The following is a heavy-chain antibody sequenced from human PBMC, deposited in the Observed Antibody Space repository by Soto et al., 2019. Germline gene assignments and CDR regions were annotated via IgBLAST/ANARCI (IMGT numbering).Heavy chain of an antibody. CDR1: VGTISSDA. J-gene: IGHJ6*02. CDR2: IIPIFGTA. V-gene: IGHV1-69*13. CDR3: ARDDFWSGYYGSDYYYGMDV. Sequence: SVKVSCKASVGTISSDAISWLRQAPGQGLEWMGGIIPIFGTANYAQKFQGRVTITADESTSPAYMELSSLRSEDTVVYYCARDDFWSGYYGSDYYYGMDVWGQGTTVTVSS. D-gene: IGHD3-3*01.